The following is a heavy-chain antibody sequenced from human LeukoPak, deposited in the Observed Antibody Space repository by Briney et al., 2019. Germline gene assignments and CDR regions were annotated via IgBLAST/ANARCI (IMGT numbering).Heavy chain of an antibody. CDR1: GGSFSGYY. V-gene: IGHV4-34*01. CDR2: INHSGST. J-gene: IGHJ6*03. Sequence: SSETLSLTCAVYGGSFSGYYWSWIRQPPGKGLEWIGEINHSGSTNYNPSLKSRATISVDTSKNQFSLKLSSVTAADTAVYYCGGGYCSRTSCFFGDPAVRAVGGKGTRATVS. CDR3: GGGYCSRTSCFFGDPAVRAV. D-gene: IGHD2-2*01.